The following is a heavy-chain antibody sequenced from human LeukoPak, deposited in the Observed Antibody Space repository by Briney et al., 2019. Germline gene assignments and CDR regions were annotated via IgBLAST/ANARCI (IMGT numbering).Heavy chain of an antibody. CDR1: GASVSSSH. CDR3: SEGYFEPFDH. D-gene: IGHD2/OR15-2a*01. J-gene: IGHJ4*02. CDR2: LSYTGKT. V-gene: IGHV4-59*02. Sequence: PSETLSLTCVVSGASVSSSHWNWIRQLPGKGLEWIGCLSYTGKTDYNPFLTSRVTISLDTSKNQVSLKLRSLTAADTAVYYCSEGYFEPFDHWGQGTLVTVSS.